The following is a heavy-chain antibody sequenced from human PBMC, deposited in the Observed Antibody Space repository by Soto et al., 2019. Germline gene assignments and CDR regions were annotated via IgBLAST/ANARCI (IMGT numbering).Heavy chain of an antibody. D-gene: IGHD2-2*01. CDR3: ARALPVAKGGFDP. CDR2: IYTAGGT. J-gene: IGHJ5*02. V-gene: IGHV3-53*02. CDR1: GFTVSNTY. Sequence: EVQLVETGGCLIQPGGSLRLSCAASGFTVSNTYMTWVRQPPGKGLECVSVIYTAGGTNYTDSVKGRFIISRDNSKNTLYLQMNSLRAEDTAVYYCARALPVAKGGFDPWGQGTLVTVSS.